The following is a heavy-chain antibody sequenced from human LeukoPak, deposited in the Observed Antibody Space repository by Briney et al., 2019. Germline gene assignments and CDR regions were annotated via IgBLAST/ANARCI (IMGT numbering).Heavy chain of an antibody. CDR2: IYYSGST. Sequence: SETLSLTCTVSGGSVSSGSYYWNWIRQPPGKGLEWIGNIYYSGSTYYNPSLKSRVTISVDRSKNQFSLKLSSVTAADTAVYYCARFMVRGPYYFDYWGQGTLVTVSS. CDR3: ARFMVRGPYYFDY. J-gene: IGHJ4*02. V-gene: IGHV4-61*01. CDR1: GGSVSSGSYY. D-gene: IGHD3-10*01.